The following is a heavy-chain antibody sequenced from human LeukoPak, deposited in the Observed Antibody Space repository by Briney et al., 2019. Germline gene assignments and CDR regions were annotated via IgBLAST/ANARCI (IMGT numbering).Heavy chain of an antibody. J-gene: IGHJ4*02. V-gene: IGHV3-23*01. D-gene: IGHD1-26*01. Sequence: GGSLRLSCAASGFTFSSYAMSWVRQAPGKGLEWVSAISSSGDTYYAGSVRGRFTISRDNSKNTLFLQMNSLRAEDTAVYYCAKDAVGATAYYFDYWGQGTLVTVSS. CDR1: GFTFSSYA. CDR3: AKDAVGATAYYFDY. CDR2: ISSSGDT.